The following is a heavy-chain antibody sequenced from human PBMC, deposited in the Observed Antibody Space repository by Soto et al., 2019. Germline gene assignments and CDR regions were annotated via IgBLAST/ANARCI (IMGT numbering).Heavy chain of an antibody. Sequence: ASVKVSCKASGYTFTGYYMHWVRQAPGQGLEWMGWINPNSGGTNYAQKFQGWVTMTRDTSISTAYMELSRLRSDDTAVYYCARGSGWYGDAFDIWGQGTMVTVSS. CDR1: GYTFTGYY. CDR2: INPNSGGT. CDR3: ARGSGWYGDAFDI. D-gene: IGHD6-19*01. V-gene: IGHV1-2*04. J-gene: IGHJ3*02.